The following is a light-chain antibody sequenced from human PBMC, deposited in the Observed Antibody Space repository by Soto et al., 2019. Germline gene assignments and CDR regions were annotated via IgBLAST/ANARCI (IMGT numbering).Light chain of an antibody. CDR2: DAS. CDR3: QQYNSYSGT. J-gene: IGKJ1*01. CDR1: QSISSW. Sequence: DIQMTQSPSTLSASVGNRVTITCRASQSISSWLAWYQQKPGKAPKLLIYDASSLESGVPSRFSGSGSGTEFTLTISSLQPDDFATYYCQQYNSYSGTFGQGTKV. V-gene: IGKV1-5*01.